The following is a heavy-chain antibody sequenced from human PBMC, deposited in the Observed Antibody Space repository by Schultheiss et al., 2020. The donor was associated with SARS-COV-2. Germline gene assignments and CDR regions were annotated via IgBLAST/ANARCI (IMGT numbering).Heavy chain of an antibody. J-gene: IGHJ4*02. CDR3: AREGSSAYFDY. CDR1: GGSISSGDYY. V-gene: IGHV4-4*07. Sequence: SETLSLTCTVSGGSISSGDYYWSWIRQPAGKGLEWIGRIYTSGSTNYNPSLKSRVTMSVDTSKNQFSLKLSSVTAADTAVYYCAREGSSAYFDYWGQGTLVTVSS. CDR2: IYTSGST. D-gene: IGHD6-6*01.